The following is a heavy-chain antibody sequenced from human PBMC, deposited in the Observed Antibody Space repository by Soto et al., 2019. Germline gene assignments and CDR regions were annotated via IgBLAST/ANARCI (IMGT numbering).Heavy chain of an antibody. Sequence: EVQLVESGGGLVKPGGSLRLSCAASGFTFSSYSMNWVRQAPGKGLEWVSSISSSSSYIYYADSVKGRFTISRDNAKNSLYLQMNSLRAEDTAGYYCARDVDGSGSYWDWFDPWGQGTLVTVSS. D-gene: IGHD3-10*01. CDR3: ARDVDGSGSYWDWFDP. J-gene: IGHJ5*02. CDR2: ISSSSSYI. CDR1: GFTFSSYS. V-gene: IGHV3-21*01.